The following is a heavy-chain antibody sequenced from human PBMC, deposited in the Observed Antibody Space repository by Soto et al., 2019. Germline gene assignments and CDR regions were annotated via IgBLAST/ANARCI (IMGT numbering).Heavy chain of an antibody. CDR3: ARSRNFDYVSY. V-gene: IGHV4-59*01. D-gene: IGHD3-16*01. CDR2: IYYSGST. Sequence: SETLSLTCTVSGGSISSFYWSWIRQSPGKGLEFIGYIYYSGSTTYNPSLKNRVTISVDTSSQFSLRLTSVTAADTAVYYCARSRNFDYVSYWGPGTLVTVSS. J-gene: IGHJ4*02. CDR1: GGSISSFY.